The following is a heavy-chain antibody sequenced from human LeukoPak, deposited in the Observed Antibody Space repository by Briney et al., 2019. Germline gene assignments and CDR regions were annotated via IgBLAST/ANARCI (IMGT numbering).Heavy chain of an antibody. CDR1: GFTFGDYD. CDR2: IRSKAYGGTT. D-gene: IGHD3-10*01. Sequence: PGRSLRLSCTASGFTFGDYDLSWVRQAPGEGLEWVGFIRSKAYGGTTDYAASVKGRFTISRDDSKSIAYLQMNSLKTEDTAVYYCTRTFSYGSTAIDYWGQGTLVTVSS. V-gene: IGHV3-49*04. CDR3: TRTFSYGSTAIDY. J-gene: IGHJ4*02.